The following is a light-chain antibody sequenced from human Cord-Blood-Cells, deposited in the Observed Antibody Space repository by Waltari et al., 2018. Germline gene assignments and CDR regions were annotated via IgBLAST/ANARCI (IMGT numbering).Light chain of an antibody. CDR1: QDISNY. Sequence: DIQMTQSPSSLSASVGDRVTITCQASQDISNYLNWYQQKPGKAPKLLIYDASKLETGVPSRYSASGSWTDFTFTISSLLPEDIATYYCQQYDNRPVTFGPGTKVDIK. V-gene: IGKV1-33*01. CDR2: DAS. CDR3: QQYDNRPVT. J-gene: IGKJ3*01.